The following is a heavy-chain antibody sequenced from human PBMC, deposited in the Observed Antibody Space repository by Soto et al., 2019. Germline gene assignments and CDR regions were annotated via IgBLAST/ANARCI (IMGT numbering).Heavy chain of an antibody. CDR1: GYTFTTFG. CDR2: ISTHNGDT. V-gene: IGHV1-18*01. D-gene: IGHD2-15*01. Sequence: ASVKVSCKASGYTFTTFGISWVRQAPGQGLEWMGWISTHNGDTKYAQKSQGRVTMTTDTSTSTAYMELRSLRSDDTAVYHCAREYCSGGSCYGVDYWGPGTLVTVSS. CDR3: AREYCSGGSCYGVDY. J-gene: IGHJ4*02.